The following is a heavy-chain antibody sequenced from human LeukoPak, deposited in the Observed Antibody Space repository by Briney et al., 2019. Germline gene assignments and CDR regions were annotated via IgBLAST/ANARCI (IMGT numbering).Heavy chain of an antibody. J-gene: IGHJ4*02. D-gene: IGHD6-13*01. CDR1: GGSISSASYY. CDR2: IYTSGST. CDR3: AMRERLAAAFDY. V-gene: IGHV4-61*02. Sequence: SETLSLTCNVSGGSISSASYYWSWIRQPAGKGLEWIGRIYTSGSTNYNPSLKSRVTISVDTSKNQFSLKLSSVTAADTAVYYCAMRERLAAAFDYWGQGTLVTVSS.